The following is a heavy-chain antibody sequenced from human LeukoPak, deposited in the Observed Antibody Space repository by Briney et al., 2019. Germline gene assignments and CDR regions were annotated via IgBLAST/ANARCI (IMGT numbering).Heavy chain of an antibody. Sequence: GASVKVSCKASGYTFTSYGISWVRQAPGQGLEWMGWISTYNGNTNYAQMLQGRVTMTTDTSTSTAYIELRSLRSDDTAVYYCARCSLGLWSGYLLCPDHWGQGTLVTVSS. CDR2: ISTYNGNT. CDR3: ARCSLGLWSGYLLCPDH. CDR1: GYTFTSYG. V-gene: IGHV1-18*01. J-gene: IGHJ5*02. D-gene: IGHD3-3*01.